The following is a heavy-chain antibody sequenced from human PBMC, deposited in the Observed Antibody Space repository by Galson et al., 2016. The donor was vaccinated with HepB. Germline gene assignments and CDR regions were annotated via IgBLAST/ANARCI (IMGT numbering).Heavy chain of an antibody. J-gene: IGHJ4*02. CDR3: ARDPGGKFSDGSIDY. D-gene: IGHD5-24*01. CDR2: ISNSPKTQ. Sequence: SLRLSCAASGFTFSAYAMHWVRQAPGKGLEWVSHISNSPKTQHYIDSVKGRFTTSRDNAKNSLFLQMNSLRDDDTAVYYCARDPGGKFSDGSIDYWGQGTLVTVSS. CDR1: GFTFSAYA. V-gene: IGHV3-48*02.